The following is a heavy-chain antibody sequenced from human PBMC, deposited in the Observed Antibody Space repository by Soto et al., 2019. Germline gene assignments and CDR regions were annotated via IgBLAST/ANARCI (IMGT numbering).Heavy chain of an antibody. Sequence: SETLSLTCTVSGGSITSGSFYWGWVRHSPGKGLEWIGSIYYSGSVYYNPSLESRVTISADVSRDQFSLKLTSVTAADTAVYYCARHGTALTAVNWFVSWGHGTLVTVSS. CDR2: IYYSGSV. CDR1: GGSITSGSFY. CDR3: ARHGTALTAVNWFVS. J-gene: IGHJ5*01. D-gene: IGHD2-21*02. V-gene: IGHV4-39*01.